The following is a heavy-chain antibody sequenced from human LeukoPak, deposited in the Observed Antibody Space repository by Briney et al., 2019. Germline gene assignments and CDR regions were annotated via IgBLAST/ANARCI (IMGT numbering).Heavy chain of an antibody. D-gene: IGHD3-22*01. Sequence: SETLSLTCTVSGGSISSYYWSWIRQPPGKGLEWIGYIYYSGSTNYNPSLKSRVTMSVDTSKNQFSLNLISVTAADTAVYYCARGRYYYDSSDPAYFDYWGQGTLVTVSS. J-gene: IGHJ4*02. CDR3: ARGRYYYDSSDPAYFDY. CDR2: IYYSGST. V-gene: IGHV4-59*12. CDR1: GGSISSYY.